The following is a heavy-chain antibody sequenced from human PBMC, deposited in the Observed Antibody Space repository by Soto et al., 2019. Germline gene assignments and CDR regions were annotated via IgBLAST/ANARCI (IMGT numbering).Heavy chain of an antibody. CDR2: IVVGSGNT. Sequence: SVKVSCKASGFTFTSSAMQWVRQARGQRLEWIGWIVVGSGNTNFAQKFQERVTITRDMSTSTAYMELSSLRSEDTALYYCAAEVYYDSSGTVLGDYWGQGTLVTVSS. D-gene: IGHD3-22*01. CDR1: GFTFTSSA. CDR3: AAEVYYDSSGTVLGDY. J-gene: IGHJ4*02. V-gene: IGHV1-58*02.